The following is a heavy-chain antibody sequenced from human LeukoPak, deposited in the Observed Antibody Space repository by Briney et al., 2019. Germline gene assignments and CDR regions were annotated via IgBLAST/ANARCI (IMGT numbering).Heavy chain of an antibody. CDR2: IWYDGSNK. CDR3: ARDKRVPAAILDY. CDR1: GISFRSYG. J-gene: IGHJ4*02. D-gene: IGHD2-2*01. V-gene: IGHV3-33*01. Sequence: GGSLRLSCAASGISFRSYGMHWVRQAPGKGLEWVAVIWYDGSNKYYADSVKGRFTISRDNSKNTLYLQMNSLRVEDTAVYYCARDKRVPAAILDYWGQGTLVTVSS.